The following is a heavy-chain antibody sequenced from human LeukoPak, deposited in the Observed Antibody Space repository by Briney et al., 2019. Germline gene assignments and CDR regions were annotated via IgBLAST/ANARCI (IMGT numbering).Heavy chain of an antibody. J-gene: IGHJ4*02. CDR2: ISAYNGNT. D-gene: IGHD2/OR15-2a*01. CDR1: GYTFTSYG. Sequence: ASVNLFCKASGYTFTSYGISWVRQAPGQGLEWRGWISAYNGNTNYAQKLQGRVTMPTATSTSTAYMELRSLRSDDTAVYYCARDSTMTPPSPNAPTSLPDYWGQGTLVTVSS. V-gene: IGHV1-18*01. CDR3: ARDSTMTPPSPNAPTSLPDY.